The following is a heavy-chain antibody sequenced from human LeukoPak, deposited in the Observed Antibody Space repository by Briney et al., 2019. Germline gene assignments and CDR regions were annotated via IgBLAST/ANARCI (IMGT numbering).Heavy chain of an antibody. J-gene: IGHJ4*02. Sequence: PSETLSLTCAVYGGSFSGYYWSWIRQPPGKGLGWIGEINHSGSTNYNPSLKSRVTISVDTSKNQFSLKLSSVTAADTAVYYCVVTRASADYWGQGTLVTVSS. D-gene: IGHD4-11*01. CDR2: INHSGST. CDR3: VVTRASADY. CDR1: GGSFSGYY. V-gene: IGHV4-34*01.